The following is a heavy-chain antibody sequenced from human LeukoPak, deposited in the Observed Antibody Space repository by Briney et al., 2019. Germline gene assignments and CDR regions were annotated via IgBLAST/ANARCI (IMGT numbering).Heavy chain of an antibody. Sequence: SETLSLTCSVSGGSISSGGYDWSWIRQHPGKGLEWIGYIYYSGSTSYNPSLKSRLTISVDTSKNQFSLKLSSVTAADTAVCYCARGPWHYDSSGYYNWFDPWGQGTLVTVSS. J-gene: IGHJ5*02. V-gene: IGHV4-31*03. D-gene: IGHD3-22*01. CDR3: ARGPWHYDSSGYYNWFDP. CDR1: GGSISSGGYD. CDR2: IYYSGST.